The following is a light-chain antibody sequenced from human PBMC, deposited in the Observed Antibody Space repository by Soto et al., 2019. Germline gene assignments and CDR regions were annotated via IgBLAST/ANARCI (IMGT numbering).Light chain of an antibody. CDR3: SSYTGSNIRYV. V-gene: IGLV2-14*01. CDR2: EVS. J-gene: IGLJ1*01. Sequence: QSVLTQPASVSGSPGQSITISCTGTSNDVGGYNYVSWYQHHPGKAPELMIYEVSDRPSGVSNRFSGSKSGNTASLTISGLQAEDEADYYCSSYTGSNIRYVLGTGTKVTV. CDR1: SNDVGGYNY.